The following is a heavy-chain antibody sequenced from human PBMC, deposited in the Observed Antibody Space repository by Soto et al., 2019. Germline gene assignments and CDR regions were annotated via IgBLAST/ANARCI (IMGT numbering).Heavy chain of an antibody. J-gene: IGHJ6*03. D-gene: IGHD6-6*01. V-gene: IGHV6-1*01. CDR3: LTQYRDSQYYSYLDG. Sequence: SQTLSLTCAIPGDSVSSNSGAWNWTRQSPSRGLEWPGRTYYRSKRYNDFPVSVKSRITINPDTSKNQFSLQLNSVTPEHAAGYYCLTQYRDSQYYSYLDGWGQGTTVTVSS. CDR2: TYYRSKRYN. CDR1: GDSVSSNSGA.